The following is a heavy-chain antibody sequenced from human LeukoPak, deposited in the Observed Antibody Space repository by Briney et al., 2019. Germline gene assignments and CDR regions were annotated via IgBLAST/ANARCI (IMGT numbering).Heavy chain of an antibody. V-gene: IGHV3-48*04. D-gene: IGHD6-19*01. CDR1: GFTFSSYA. CDR3: ARGHGYSSGWSSY. Sequence: GGSLRLSCAASGFTFSSYAMSWVRQAPGKGLEWVSYISSSGSTIYYADSVKGRFTISRDNAKNSLYLQMNSLRAEDTAVYYCARGHGYSSGWSSYWGQGTLVTVSS. J-gene: IGHJ4*02. CDR2: ISSSGSTI.